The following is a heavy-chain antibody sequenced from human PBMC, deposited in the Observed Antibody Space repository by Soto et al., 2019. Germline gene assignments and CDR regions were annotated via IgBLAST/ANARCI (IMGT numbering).Heavy chain of an antibody. V-gene: IGHV3-7*01. D-gene: IGHD2-15*01. CDR1: GFTFSTYW. CDR2: INQDGSAK. CDR3: ARARFCSGGDCYLDC. J-gene: IGHJ4*02. Sequence: GGSLRLSCAASGFTFSTYWMSWVRQAPGKGLEWVANINQDGSAKNYVDSVKGRFTISRDNAKNSLYLQTSSLRAEDTAFYYCARARFCSGGDCYLDCWGQGTLVTVSS.